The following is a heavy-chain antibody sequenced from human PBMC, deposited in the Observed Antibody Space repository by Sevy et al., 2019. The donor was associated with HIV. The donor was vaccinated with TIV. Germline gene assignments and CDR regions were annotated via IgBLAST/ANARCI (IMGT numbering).Heavy chain of an antibody. Sequence: GGSLRLSCAASGFSFSTYSMNWVRQAPGKGLEWVSSITCGSTFTYYVDSVKGRFSISRDNAKNSVFLQMNSLRAEDTAVYYCARSPEFQYQMLYGRQKYNGMDVWGQGTTVTVSS. V-gene: IGHV3-21*01. J-gene: IGHJ6*02. CDR3: ARSPEFQYQMLYGRQKYNGMDV. CDR2: ITCGSTFT. D-gene: IGHD2-2*02. CDR1: GFSFSTYS.